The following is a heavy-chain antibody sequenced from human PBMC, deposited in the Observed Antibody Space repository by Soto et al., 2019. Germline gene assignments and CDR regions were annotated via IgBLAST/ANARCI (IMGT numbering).Heavy chain of an antibody. D-gene: IGHD3-3*01. CDR3: SRSAYMDV. J-gene: IGHJ6*03. CDR2: ISTGSSTI. Sequence: EVQLVESGGDLVQPGGSLRLSCAASGFTFSSYSMHWVRQAPGKGLEWVSYISTGSSTIYSADSVKGRFTISRDNAKNSLYGQMDGLRGEDTAVYYASRSAYMDVWGTGTTVTVSS. CDR1: GFTFSSYS. V-gene: IGHV3-48*01.